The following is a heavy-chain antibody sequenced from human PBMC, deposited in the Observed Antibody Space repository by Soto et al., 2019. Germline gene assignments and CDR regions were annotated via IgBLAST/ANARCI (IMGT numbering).Heavy chain of an antibody. Sequence: PSETLSLTCSVSGGSISSSSYYWGWIRQPPGKGLEWIGSIYYSGSTYYNPSLKSRVTISVDTSKNQFSLKLSSVTAADTAVYYCARDPYDYYGMDVWGQGTTVTVSS. CDR3: ARDPYDYYGMDV. V-gene: IGHV4-39*02. CDR2: IYYSGST. CDR1: GGSISSSSYY. J-gene: IGHJ6*02.